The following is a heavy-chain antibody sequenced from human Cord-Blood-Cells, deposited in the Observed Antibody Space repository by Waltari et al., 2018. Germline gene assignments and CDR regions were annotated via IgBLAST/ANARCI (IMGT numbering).Heavy chain of an antibody. CDR1: GGSFSGYY. D-gene: IGHD6-19*01. Sequence: QVQLQQWGAGLLKPSETLSLTCAVYGGSFSGYYWSWIRQPPGKGLEWIGEINHSGSTNYNPSLKSRVTISVDTSKNQFSLKLSSVTAADTAVYYCARARRNLVAVAGRWFDPWGQGTLVTVSS. CDR3: ARARRNLVAVAGRWFDP. J-gene: IGHJ5*02. V-gene: IGHV4-34*01. CDR2: INHSGST.